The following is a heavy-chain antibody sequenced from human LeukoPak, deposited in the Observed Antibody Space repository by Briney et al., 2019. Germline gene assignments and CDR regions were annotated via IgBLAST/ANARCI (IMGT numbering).Heavy chain of an antibody. CDR1: GFTFSDVW. V-gene: IGHV3-15*01. J-gene: IGHJ6*03. D-gene: IGHD4-23*01. CDR2: IKSKTDGGTT. CDR3: TTRATVGSPYYYYYMDV. Sequence: KPGGSLRLSCAASGFTFSDVWMNWVRHTAGKGLEWVGRIKSKTDGGTTDYAAPVNGRFTISRDDSRNTLYLQMNSLKTEGTGVYYCTTRATVGSPYYYYYMDVWGKGTTVIVSS.